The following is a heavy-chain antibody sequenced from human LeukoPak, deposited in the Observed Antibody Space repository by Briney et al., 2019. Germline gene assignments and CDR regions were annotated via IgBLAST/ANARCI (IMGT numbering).Heavy chain of an antibody. D-gene: IGHD6-13*01. J-gene: IGHJ4*02. CDR1: GFTFSSYA. V-gene: IGHV3-30*04. CDR3: ARGYSSSWPDY. CDR2: ISYDGSNK. Sequence: GGSLRLSCAASGFTFSSYAMHWVRQAPGKGLEWVAVISYDGSNKYYADSVKGRFTISRDNSQNTLYLQMNSLRAEDTAVYYCARGYSSSWPDYWGQGPWSPSPQ.